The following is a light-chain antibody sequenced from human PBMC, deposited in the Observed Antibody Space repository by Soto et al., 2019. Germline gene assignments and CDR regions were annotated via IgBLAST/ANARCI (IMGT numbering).Light chain of an antibody. CDR3: YSYAGSNNFV. Sequence: QSVLTQPPAASGSPGQSVTISCTGTSSDVGAYNYVSWYQQHPGKAPKLLIYEVTARPSGVPDRFSGSKSGSTASLTVSGLQAEDEADYYCYSYAGSNNFVFGSGTQLTVL. V-gene: IGLV2-8*01. CDR1: SSDVGAYNY. J-gene: IGLJ1*01. CDR2: EVT.